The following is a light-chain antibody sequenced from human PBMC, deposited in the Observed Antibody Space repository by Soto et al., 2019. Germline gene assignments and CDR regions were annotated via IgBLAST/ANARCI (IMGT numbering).Light chain of an antibody. V-gene: IGLV4-69*01. CDR2: LTSDGSH. J-gene: IGLJ3*02. CDR1: SGHSSNV. Sequence: QLVLTQSPSASASLGASVKLTCTLSSGHSSNVIAWHQQQSEKGPRYLMMLTSDGSHNKGDGIPDRFSGSSSGAERYLTISSLQAEDDADYYCQTWGATGIRVFGGGTKLTVL. CDR3: QTWGATGIRV.